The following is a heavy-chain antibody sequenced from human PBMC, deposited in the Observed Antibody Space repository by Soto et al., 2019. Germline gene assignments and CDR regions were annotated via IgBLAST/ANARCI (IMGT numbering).Heavy chain of an antibody. CDR3: ARGGNPTVTTQHKTGLVGIYYFDY. CDR1: GGSISSGGYY. D-gene: IGHD4-17*01. Sequence: SETLSLTCTVSGGSISSGGYYWSWIRQHPGKGLEWIGYIYYSGSTYYNPSLKSRVTISVDTSKNQFSLKLSSVTAADTAVYYCARGGNPTVTTQHKTGLVGIYYFDYWGQGTLVTVSS. V-gene: IGHV4-31*03. J-gene: IGHJ4*02. CDR2: IYYSGST.